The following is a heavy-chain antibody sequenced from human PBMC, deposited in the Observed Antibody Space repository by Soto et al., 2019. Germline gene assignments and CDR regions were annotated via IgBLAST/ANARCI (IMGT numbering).Heavy chain of an antibody. CDR2: IVPIFGTA. J-gene: IGHJ4*02. CDR1: GGTFSSYA. CDR3: ASYCSGGSCYEGGFDY. D-gene: IGHD2-15*01. V-gene: IGHV1-69*01. Sequence: QVQLVQSGAEVKKPGSSVKVSCKASGGTFSSYAISWVRQAPGQGLEWMGGIVPIFGTANYAQKFQGRVTITADESTSTAYMELSSLRSEDTAVYYCASYCSGGSCYEGGFDYWGQGTLVTVSS.